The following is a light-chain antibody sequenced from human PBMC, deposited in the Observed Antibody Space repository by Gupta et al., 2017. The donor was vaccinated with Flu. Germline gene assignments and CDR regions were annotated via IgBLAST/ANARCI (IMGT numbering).Light chain of an antibody. CDR1: QSLVYLHGNTF. CDR2: KVS. Sequence: DVVMTQSPLSLPGTLGRPAPISCRSSQSLVYLHGNTFLSWFQQRPGQSPRRLIYKVSNRDSGIPDRFSGSGSGTDFTLKISRVEAEDVGVYYCMQGTYWPYTFGQGTKLEIK. CDR3: MQGTYWPYT. V-gene: IGKV2-30*01. J-gene: IGKJ2*01.